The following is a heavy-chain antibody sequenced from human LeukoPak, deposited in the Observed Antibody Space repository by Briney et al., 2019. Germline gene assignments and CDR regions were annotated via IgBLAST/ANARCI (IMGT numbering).Heavy chain of an antibody. CDR1: GLTFSMYA. CDR3: AKDRYDRGWRLNDY. Sequence: GGSLRLSCAASGLTFSMYAMNWVRQAPGKGLEWGSGISDSGGSTYYADSLKGRFTISRDNSKNTLYLEMSSLRAEDTAVYFGAKDRYDRGWRLNDYWRQGTLVTVPS. CDR2: ISDSGGST. J-gene: IGHJ4*02. D-gene: IGHD6-19*01. V-gene: IGHV3-23*01.